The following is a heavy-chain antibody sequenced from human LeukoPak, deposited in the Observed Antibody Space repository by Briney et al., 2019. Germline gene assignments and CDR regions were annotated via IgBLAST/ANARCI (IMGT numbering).Heavy chain of an antibody. CDR1: GGTFSSYA. CDR3: ACRDSNGFHLDY. V-gene: IGHV1-69*05. D-gene: IGHD3-22*01. J-gene: IGHJ4*02. Sequence: GSSVKVSYKASGGTFSSYAISWVRQAPGQGLEWMGGVIPVFVTANYAQTFQDRVTITTDESTSTAYMELRSLRSEDTAVYDCACRDSNGFHLDYWGRGTPAPVSS. CDR2: VIPVFVTA.